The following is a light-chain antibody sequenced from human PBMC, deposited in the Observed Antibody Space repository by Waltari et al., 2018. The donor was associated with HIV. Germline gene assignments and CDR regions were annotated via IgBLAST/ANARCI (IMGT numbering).Light chain of an antibody. V-gene: IGLV1-44*01. CDR1: SSNSGSNA. CDR2: GND. CDR3: AAWDDSLQAVV. J-gene: IGLJ2*01. Sequence: QSVLTQPPSAFGSPGQRLTISCSGSSSNSGSNAVNWYQHFPGTAPTLLNLGNDQRRSGVPARISGSKAGTSASLAISGLRSEDEGEYYCAAWDDSLQAVVFGGGTKVTV.